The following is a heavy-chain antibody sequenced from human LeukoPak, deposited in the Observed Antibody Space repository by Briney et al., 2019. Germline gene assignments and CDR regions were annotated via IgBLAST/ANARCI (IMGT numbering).Heavy chain of an antibody. D-gene: IGHD3-10*01. CDR2: IYTSGST. V-gene: IGHV4-4*07. J-gene: IGHJ4*02. Sequence: SETLSLTCTVSGGSISSYYWSWIRQPAGKGLEWIGRIYTSGSTNYNPSLKSRVTISVDNSKNQFSLKLTSVTAADTAVYYCARGGSGSSRFDYWGQGTLATVSS. CDR3: ARGGSGSSRFDY. CDR1: GGSISSYY.